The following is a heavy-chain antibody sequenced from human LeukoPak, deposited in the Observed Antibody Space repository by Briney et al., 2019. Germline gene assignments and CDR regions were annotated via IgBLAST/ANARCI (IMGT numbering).Heavy chain of an antibody. Sequence: GGSLRLSCAASGFTFSSYGMHWVRQAPGKGLEWVAVISYDGSNKYYADSVKGRFTISRDNSKNTLYLQMNSLRAEDTAVYYCAKTGIAALVYWGQGTLVTVSS. CDR3: AKTGIAALVY. J-gene: IGHJ4*02. D-gene: IGHD6-13*01. V-gene: IGHV3-30*18. CDR1: GFTFSSYG. CDR2: ISYDGSNK.